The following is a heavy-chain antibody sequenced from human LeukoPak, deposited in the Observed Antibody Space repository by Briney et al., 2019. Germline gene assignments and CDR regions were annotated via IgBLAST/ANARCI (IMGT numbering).Heavy chain of an antibody. Sequence: ASVKVSCKASGYTFTGYYMHWVRQAPGQGLEWMGWINPNSGGTNYAQKFQGRVTMTRDTSISTAYMELSRLRSDDTAAYYCSRGSSGWYVYFDYWGQGTLVTVSS. D-gene: IGHD6-19*01. CDR2: INPNSGGT. CDR1: GYTFTGYY. CDR3: SRGSSGWYVYFDY. J-gene: IGHJ4*02. V-gene: IGHV1-2*02.